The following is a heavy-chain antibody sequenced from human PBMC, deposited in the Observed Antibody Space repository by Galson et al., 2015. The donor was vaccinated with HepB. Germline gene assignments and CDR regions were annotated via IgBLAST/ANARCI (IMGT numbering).Heavy chain of an antibody. Sequence: SVKVSCKASGYVLSSYYMHWVRQAPGQGLEWMGTINPSGGSTSYAQRFQDRVTISRDMSTDVVYLELSSLGSEDTAIYYCSADDNHWKVWAFDIWGQGTEVTVSS. CDR2: INPSGGST. D-gene: IGHD1-1*01. CDR1: GYVLSSYY. J-gene: IGHJ3*02. V-gene: IGHV1-46*01. CDR3: SADDNHWKVWAFDI.